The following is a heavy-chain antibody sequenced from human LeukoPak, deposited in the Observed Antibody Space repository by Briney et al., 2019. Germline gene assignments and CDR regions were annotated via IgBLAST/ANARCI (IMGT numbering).Heavy chain of an antibody. V-gene: IGHV3-73*01. CDR1: GFTFSDSS. CDR3: ASPKSLDCERYFDL. Sequence: PGGSLRLSCAASGFTFSDSSMHWVRQASGRGLEWVGRIRGKANKYATAYAASVKGRFTISRDDSKNTAFLQMNSLKTEDTAIYYCASPKSLDCERYFDLWGRGTLVTVSS. J-gene: IGHJ2*01. CDR2: IRGKANKYAT. D-gene: IGHD3-9*01.